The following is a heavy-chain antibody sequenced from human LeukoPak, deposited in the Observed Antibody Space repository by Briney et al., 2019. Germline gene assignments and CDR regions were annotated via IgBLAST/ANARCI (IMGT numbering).Heavy chain of an antibody. CDR3: AIGGDSSTSCYRCFNY. D-gene: IGHD2-2*01. CDR2: IYPDDSDT. CDR1: GYSFTNYW. J-gene: IGHJ4*02. Sequence: GESLKISCEGSGYSFTNYWIGWVRQMPGKGLEWMGIIYPDDSDTRYSPSFQGQVTISADKSIGTAYLQWSSLKASDTTMYYCAIGGDSSTSCYRCFNYWGQGTLVTVSS. V-gene: IGHV5-51*01.